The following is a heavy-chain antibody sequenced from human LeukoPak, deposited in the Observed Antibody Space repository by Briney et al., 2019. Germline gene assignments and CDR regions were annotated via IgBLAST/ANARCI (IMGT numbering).Heavy chain of an antibody. CDR2: IWYDGSNK. CDR1: GFTFSSYG. D-gene: IGHD3-10*01. CDR3: AKADQLVVRGVIIPLPPDY. J-gene: IGHJ4*02. V-gene: IGHV3-33*06. Sequence: GGSLRLSCAASGFTFSSYGMHWVRRAPGKGLEWVAVIWYDGSNKYYADSVKGRFTISRDNSKNTLYLQMNSLRAEDTAVYYCAKADQLVVRGVIIPLPPDYWGQGTLVTVSS.